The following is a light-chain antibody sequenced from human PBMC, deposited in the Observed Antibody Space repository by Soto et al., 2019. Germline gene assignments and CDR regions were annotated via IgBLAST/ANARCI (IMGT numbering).Light chain of an antibody. CDR1: QGIRTR. Sequence: DIQMTESPSSLSASVGDRVTLTCRASQGIRTRLAWYQQKSGKVPKLLIYGASTLQTGVPSRFSGSASGTDFTLTISGLQPEDVATYYCQKYNTSHFTCGAGTKVDIK. V-gene: IGKV1-27*01. CDR2: GAS. CDR3: QKYNTSHFT. J-gene: IGKJ3*01.